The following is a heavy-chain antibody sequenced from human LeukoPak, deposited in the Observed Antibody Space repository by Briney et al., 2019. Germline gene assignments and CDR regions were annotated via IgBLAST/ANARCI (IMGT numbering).Heavy chain of an antibody. CDR3: ASLKFYCSGGSCYLNWFDP. J-gene: IGHJ5*02. CDR2: IYYSGST. V-gene: IGHV4-39*07. Sequence: SETLSLTCTVSGGSISSSSYYWGWIRQPPGKGLEWIGSIYYSGSTYYNPSLKSRVTISVDTSKNQFSLKLSSVTAADTAVYYCASLKFYCSGGSCYLNWFDPWGQGTLVTVSS. D-gene: IGHD2-15*01. CDR1: GGSISSSSYY.